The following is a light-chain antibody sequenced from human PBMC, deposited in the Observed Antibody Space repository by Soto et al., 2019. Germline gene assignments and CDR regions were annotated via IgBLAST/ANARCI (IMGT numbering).Light chain of an antibody. V-gene: IGLV4-60*02. J-gene: IGLJ2*01. CDR2: LETSGSY. CDR1: SGHTTYI. Sequence: QLVLTQSSSASASLESSVKLTCTLSSGHTTYIIAWHQQQPGKAPRYLMKLETSGSYNKGSGVPDRFSGSSSGADRYLTISNLQFEDEADYYCETWDINTHVVFGGGTKVTVL. CDR3: ETWDINTHVV.